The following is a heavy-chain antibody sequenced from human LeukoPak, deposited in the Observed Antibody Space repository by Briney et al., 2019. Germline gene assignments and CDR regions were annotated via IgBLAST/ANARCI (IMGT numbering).Heavy chain of an antibody. J-gene: IGHJ4*02. V-gene: IGHV3-7*03. CDR2: IKQDGSEM. CDR1: EFTFSNYW. CDR3: AKDVGKWESLHFFDY. Sequence: GGSLRLSCAASEFTFSNYWMTWVRQAPGKGLEWVANIKQDGSEMYYVDSVKGRFTISRDNAKNSLYLQMNSLRGDDTAVYYCAKDVGKWESLHFFDYWGQGTLVTVSS. D-gene: IGHD1-26*01.